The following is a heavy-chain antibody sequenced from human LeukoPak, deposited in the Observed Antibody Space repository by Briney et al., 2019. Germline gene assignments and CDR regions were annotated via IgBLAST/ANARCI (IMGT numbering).Heavy chain of an antibody. V-gene: IGHV5-51*01. CDR2: IYPGDSDT. CDR1: GYSFTSYW. J-gene: IGHJ3*02. D-gene: IGHD3-16*01. CDR3: ARPPAPITFTAFDI. Sequence: GESLKISCKGSGYSFTSYWVGWVRQMPGKGLEWMGIIYPGDSDTRYSPPFQGQVTISADKSISTAYLQWSSLKASDTAMYYCARPPAPITFTAFDIWGQGTMVTVSS.